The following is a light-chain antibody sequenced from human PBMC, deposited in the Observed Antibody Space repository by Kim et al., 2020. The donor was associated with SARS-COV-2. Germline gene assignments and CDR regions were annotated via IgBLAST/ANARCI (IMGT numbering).Light chain of an antibody. V-gene: IGLV3-1*01. CDR3: QAWDSSTAV. CDR1: KLGDKY. J-gene: IGLJ1*01. Sequence: VSPGQTASITCSGDKLGDKYACWHQQKPGQSPVLVIYQDSKRPSGIPERFSGSNSGNTATLTISGTQAMDEADYYCQAWDSSTAVFGTGTKVTVL. CDR2: QDS.